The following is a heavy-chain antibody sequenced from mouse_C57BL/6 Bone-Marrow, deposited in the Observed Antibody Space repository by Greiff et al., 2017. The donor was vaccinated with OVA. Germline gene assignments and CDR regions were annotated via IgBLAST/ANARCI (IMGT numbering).Heavy chain of an antibody. CDR2: IGPGSGST. D-gene: IGHD2-3*01. V-gene: IGHV1-77*01. CDR1: GYTFTDSY. J-gene: IGHJ2*01. Sequence: QVQLQQSGAELVKPGASVKLSCTASGYTFTDSYIHWVKQRPGQGLEWIGKIGPGSGSTYYDEKFKGQATLTAEQSSSTAYMQLSSLTSEDSAVYIGAMMVTTGLDYFDDWGKGTTRTVAS. CDR3: AMMVTTGLDYFDD.